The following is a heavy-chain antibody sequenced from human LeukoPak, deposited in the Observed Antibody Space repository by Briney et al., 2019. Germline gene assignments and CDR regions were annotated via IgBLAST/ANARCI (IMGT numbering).Heavy chain of an antibody. CDR3: ARDSEIVGFDY. CDR2: IYYSGST. Sequence: SQTLSLTCTVSGGSISSGDYYWSWIRQPPGKGLGWIGYIYYSGSTYYNPSLKSRVTISVDTSKNQFSLKLSSVTAADTAVYYCARDSEIVGFDYWGQGTLVTVSS. V-gene: IGHV4-30-4*01. D-gene: IGHD3-22*01. J-gene: IGHJ4*02. CDR1: GGSISSGDYY.